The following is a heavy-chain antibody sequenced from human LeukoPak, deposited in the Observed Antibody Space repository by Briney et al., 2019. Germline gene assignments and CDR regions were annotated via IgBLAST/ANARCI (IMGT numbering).Heavy chain of an antibody. D-gene: IGHD6-13*01. CDR1: GGSISSSSYY. CDR2: IYYSGST. CDR3: ARDHIEYSSSWYFYGLAPNYFDY. Sequence: PSETLSLTCAVSGGSISSSSYYWGWIRQPPGKGLEWIGSIYYSGSTDYNPSLKSRVTISVDTSKNQFSLKLSSVTAADTAVYYCARDHIEYSSSWYFYGLAPNYFDYWGQGTLVIVSS. V-gene: IGHV4-39*07. J-gene: IGHJ4*02.